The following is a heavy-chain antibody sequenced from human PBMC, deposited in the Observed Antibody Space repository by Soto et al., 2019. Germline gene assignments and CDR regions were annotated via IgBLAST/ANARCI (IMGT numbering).Heavy chain of an antibody. V-gene: IGHV4-31*03. CDR2: IYYSGST. D-gene: IGHD2-2*01. J-gene: IGHJ5*02. CDR3: ARKGGYCRSNYCYRSWFDL. CDR1: GGSISSGGYY. Sequence: PSETLSLTCTVSGGSISSGGYYWSWIRQHPGKGLEWIGYIYYSGSTYYNPSLKSRVTISVDTSKNQFSLKLSLVTAADTALFYCARKGGYCRSNYCYRSWFDLCGQRSPVPVSA.